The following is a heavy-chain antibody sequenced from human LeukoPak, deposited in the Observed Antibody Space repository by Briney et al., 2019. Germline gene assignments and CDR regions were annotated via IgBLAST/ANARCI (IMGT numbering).Heavy chain of an antibody. Sequence: SQTLSLTCTVSGGSISSGGYYWSWIRQHPGKGLEWIGYIYYSGSTYYNPSLKSRVTISVDTSKNQFSLKLSSVTAADTAVYYCAGYYDSSGSFEAFDIWGQGTMVTVSS. V-gene: IGHV4-31*03. CDR3: AGYYDSSGSFEAFDI. CDR2: IYYSGST. J-gene: IGHJ3*02. CDR1: GGSISSGGYY. D-gene: IGHD3-22*01.